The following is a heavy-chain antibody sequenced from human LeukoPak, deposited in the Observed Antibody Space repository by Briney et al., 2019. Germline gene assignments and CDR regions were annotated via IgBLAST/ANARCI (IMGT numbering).Heavy chain of an antibody. CDR2: ISAYNGNT. CDR3: ARYSGVVAPGYGLDV. D-gene: IGHD3-3*01. J-gene: IGHJ6*02. CDR1: GYTFTSYG. Sequence: ASVKVSCKASGYTFTSYGISWVRQAPGQGLEWMGWISAYNGNTNYAQKFQGRVTMTTDTSTSTACMELRSLRSDDTAVYYCARYSGVVAPGYGLDVWGQGTTVIVSS. V-gene: IGHV1-18*01.